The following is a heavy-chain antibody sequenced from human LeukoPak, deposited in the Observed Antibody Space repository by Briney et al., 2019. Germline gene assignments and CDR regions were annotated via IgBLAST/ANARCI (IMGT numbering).Heavy chain of an antibody. CDR2: ISGSGGST. CDR1: GFTFSSYA. Sequence: PGGSLRLSCAASGFTFSSYAMSWVRQAPGKGLEWVSAISGSGGSTYYADSVKGRFTISRDNSKSTLSLQMDSLRAEDTAVYYCAKGTTTRAGTFDYWGQGTLVTVSS. V-gene: IGHV3-23*01. CDR3: AKGTTTRAGTFDY. D-gene: IGHD6-13*01. J-gene: IGHJ4*02.